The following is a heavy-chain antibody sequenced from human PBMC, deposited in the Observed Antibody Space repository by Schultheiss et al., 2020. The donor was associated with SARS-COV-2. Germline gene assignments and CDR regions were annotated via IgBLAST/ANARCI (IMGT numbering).Heavy chain of an antibody. Sequence: GESLKISCKGSGYSFTSYWIGWVRQMPGKGLEWMGIIYPGDSDTRYSPSFQGQVTISADKSISTAYLQWSSLKASDTAMYYCARQGRSGSYSREYYFDYWGQGTLVTVSS. V-gene: IGHV5-51*01. J-gene: IGHJ4*02. CDR1: GYSFTSYW. CDR3: ARQGRSGSYSREYYFDY. CDR2: IYPGDSDT. D-gene: IGHD1-26*01.